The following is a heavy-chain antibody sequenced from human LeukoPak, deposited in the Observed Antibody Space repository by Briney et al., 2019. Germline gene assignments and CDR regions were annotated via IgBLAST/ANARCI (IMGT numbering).Heavy chain of an antibody. CDR2: IDWDGDK. V-gene: IGHV2-70*11. Sequence: SGPALVKPKQTLTLTCAFSGFSLTTTGMCVSCIRHPPGKALEWLARIDWDGDKYYSTSLKTNLTISKDTSKNQVVLIMTNVDPVDTATYYCARTTYYSESGGYTPGYFDFWGQGTRVTVSS. CDR3: ARTTYYSESGGYTPGYFDF. CDR1: GFSLTTTGMC. J-gene: IGHJ4*02. D-gene: IGHD3-22*01.